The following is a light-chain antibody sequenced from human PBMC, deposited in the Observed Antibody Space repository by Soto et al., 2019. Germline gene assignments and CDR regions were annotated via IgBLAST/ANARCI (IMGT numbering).Light chain of an antibody. CDR2: DVS. J-gene: IGLJ1*01. Sequence: QSVLTQPRSVSGSPGQSVTISCTGTSSDVGGYNYVSWYQQHPGKAPKLMIYDVSQRPSGVPDRFSGSKSGNTASLTISGLQSEDEADYYCCPYAGSYTYVFGTGTKGTVL. CDR1: SSDVGGYNY. V-gene: IGLV2-11*01. CDR3: CPYAGSYTYV.